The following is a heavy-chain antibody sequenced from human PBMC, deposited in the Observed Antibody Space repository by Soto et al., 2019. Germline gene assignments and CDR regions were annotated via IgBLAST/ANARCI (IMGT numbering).Heavy chain of an antibody. D-gene: IGHD2-21*01. CDR1: GFLFSTYW. J-gene: IGHJ4*02. CDR2: IKSDGSST. Sequence: EVQLVESGGGLVQPGGSLRLSCAASGFLFSTYWMFWVRQVLRKGLLWVSRIKSDGSSTSYADSVKGRFTIPRDNTKNTLYLQMTSLRADDTAVYYCAIGGGDYNYFDHWGQGSLVTVSS. V-gene: IGHV3-74*01. CDR3: AIGGGDYNYFDH.